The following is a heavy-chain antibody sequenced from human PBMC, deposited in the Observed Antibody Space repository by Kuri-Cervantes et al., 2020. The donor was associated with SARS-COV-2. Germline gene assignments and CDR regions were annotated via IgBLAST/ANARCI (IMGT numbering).Heavy chain of an antibody. CDR2: FDPEDGET. V-gene: IGHV1-24*01. CDR1: GYTLTELS. Sequence: ASVKVSCKVSGYTLTELSMHWVRQAPGKGLEWMGGFDPEDGETIYAQKFQGRVTMTRDTSTSTVYMELSSLRSEDTAVYYCARVLMGYYYGMDVWGQGTMVTVSS. CDR3: ARVLMGYYYGMDV. J-gene: IGHJ6*02.